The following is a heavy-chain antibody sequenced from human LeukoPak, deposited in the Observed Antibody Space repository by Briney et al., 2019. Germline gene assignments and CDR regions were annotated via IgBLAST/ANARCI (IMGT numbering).Heavy chain of an antibody. V-gene: IGHV4-34*01. D-gene: IGHD3-3*01. CDR3: HSRYLEWLLDY. CDR1: GGSFSGYY. J-gene: IGHJ4*02. Sequence: SETLSLTCAVYGGSFSGYYWSWIRQPPGKGLEWIGEINHSGSTNYNPSLKSRVTISVDTSKNQFSLRLSSVTAADTAIYYCHSRYLEWLLDYWGQGTLVTVSS. CDR2: INHSGST.